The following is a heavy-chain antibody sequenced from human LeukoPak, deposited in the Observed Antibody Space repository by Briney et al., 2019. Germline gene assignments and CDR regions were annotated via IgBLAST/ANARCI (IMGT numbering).Heavy chain of an antibody. CDR3: AREGGRDGYLFPDY. CDR1: GGSISSGSYY. Sequence: SETLSLTCTASGGSISSGSYYWSWIRQPAGKGLEWIGRIYTSGSTNYNPSLKSRVTISVDTSKNQFSLKLSSVTAADTAVYYCAREGGRDGYLFPDYWGQGTLVTVSS. D-gene: IGHD5-24*01. V-gene: IGHV4-61*02. J-gene: IGHJ4*02. CDR2: IYTSGST.